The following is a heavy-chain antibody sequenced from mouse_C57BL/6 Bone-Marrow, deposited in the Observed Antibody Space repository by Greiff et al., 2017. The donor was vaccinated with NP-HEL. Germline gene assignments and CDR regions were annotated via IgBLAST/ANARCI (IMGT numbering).Heavy chain of an antibody. J-gene: IGHJ4*01. CDR3: ARGSVGAKDY. CDR1: GFTFSDFY. CDR2: SRNKANDYTT. Sequence: EVMLVESGGGLVQSGRSLRLSCATSGFTFSDFYMEWVRQAPGKGLEWIAASRNKANDYTTEYSASVKGRFIVSRDTSQSILYLQMNALRAEDTAIYYCARGSVGAKDYWGQGTSVTVSS. D-gene: IGHD1-1*01. V-gene: IGHV7-1*01.